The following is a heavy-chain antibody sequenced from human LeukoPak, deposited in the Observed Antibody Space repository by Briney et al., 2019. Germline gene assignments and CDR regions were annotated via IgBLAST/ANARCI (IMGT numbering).Heavy chain of an antibody. Sequence: PGGSLRLSCAASGFTFSDYYMSWIRQAPGKGLEWVSYISSSGSTIYYADSVKGRFTISRDNAKNSLYLQMNSLRAEDTAVYYCASEYCSSTSCYPYFDYWGQGTLVTVSS. V-gene: IGHV3-11*01. CDR1: GFTFSDYY. CDR3: ASEYCSSTSCYPYFDY. D-gene: IGHD2-2*01. J-gene: IGHJ4*02. CDR2: ISSSGSTI.